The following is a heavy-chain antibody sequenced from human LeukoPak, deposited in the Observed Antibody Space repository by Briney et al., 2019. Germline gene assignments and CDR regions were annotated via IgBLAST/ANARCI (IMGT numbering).Heavy chain of an antibody. J-gene: IGHJ3*02. V-gene: IGHV3-48*03. D-gene: IGHD1-1*01. Sequence: GGSLRLSCAASGFTFSSYEMNWVRQAPGKGLEWVSYISSSGSTIYYADSVKGRFTISRDNAKNSLYLQMHSLRAEDTAVYYCASTRTGTLPSGAFDIWGQGTMVTVSS. CDR2: ISSSGSTI. CDR1: GFTFSSYE. CDR3: ASTRTGTLPSGAFDI.